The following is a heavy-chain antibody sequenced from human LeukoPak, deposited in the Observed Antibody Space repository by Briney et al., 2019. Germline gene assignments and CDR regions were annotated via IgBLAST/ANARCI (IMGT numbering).Heavy chain of an antibody. Sequence: SETLSLTCTVSGGSISSYYWSWIRQPAGKGLEWIGRIYTSGSTNYNPSLKSRVTMSVDTSKNQFSLKLSSVTAADTAVYYCARVRGYYYDSSGYFDYWGQGTLVTVSS. J-gene: IGHJ4*02. D-gene: IGHD3-22*01. V-gene: IGHV4-4*07. CDR2: IYTSGST. CDR1: GGSISSYY. CDR3: ARVRGYYYDSSGYFDY.